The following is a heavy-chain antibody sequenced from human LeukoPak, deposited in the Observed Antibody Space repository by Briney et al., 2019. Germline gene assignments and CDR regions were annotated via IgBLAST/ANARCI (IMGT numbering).Heavy chain of an antibody. J-gene: IGHJ6*02. CDR2: INHSGST. CDR1: GGSFSAYY. Sequence: SETLSLTSAVYGGSFSAYYWSWIRQPPGKGLEWIGVINHSGSTNYNPSLKSRVTISVDTSKNQFSLKLSSVTAADTAVYYCARGRGGSGSHHSYYYYYYGMDVWGQGTTVTVSS. V-gene: IGHV4-34*01. CDR3: ARGRGGSGSHHSYYYYYYGMDV. D-gene: IGHD3-10*01.